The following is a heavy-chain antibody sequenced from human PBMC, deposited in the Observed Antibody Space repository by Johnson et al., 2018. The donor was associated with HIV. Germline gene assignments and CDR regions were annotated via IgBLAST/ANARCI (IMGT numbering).Heavy chain of an antibody. J-gene: IGHJ3*02. V-gene: IGHV3-30*03. D-gene: IGHD6-25*01. CDR1: GFTFSSYD. Sequence: QVQLVESGGGVVQPGRSLRLSCAASGFTFSSYDMHWVRQAPGKGLEWVALISYDGSNKYHADSVKGRFTISRDNSTNTLNLQMNSLKLEDTAAYYCATIAAHGASFDIWGQGTMVTVSS. CDR3: ATIAAHGASFDI. CDR2: ISYDGSNK.